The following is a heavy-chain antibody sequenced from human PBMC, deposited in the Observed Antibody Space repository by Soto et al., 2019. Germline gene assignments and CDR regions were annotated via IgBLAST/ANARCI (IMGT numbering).Heavy chain of an antibody. CDR2: IYWDDNK. Sequence: GSGPTLVNPTQTLTLTCTFSGFSLSTSGVGVGWIRQPPGKALEWLALIYWDDNKSYSPSLKSRLTITTDTSKNQVVLTLTNMDPVDTATYYCAQTYYSRSSGPGIDYWGQGTLVTVSS. CDR3: AQTYYSRSSGPGIDY. CDR1: GFSLSTSGVG. J-gene: IGHJ4*02. V-gene: IGHV2-5*02. D-gene: IGHD3-22*01.